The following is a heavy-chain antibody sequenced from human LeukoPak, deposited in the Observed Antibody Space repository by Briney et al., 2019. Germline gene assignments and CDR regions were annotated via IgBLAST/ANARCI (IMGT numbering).Heavy chain of an antibody. V-gene: IGHV1-2*02. D-gene: IGHD3-9*01. CDR2: INPNSGGT. Sequence: ASVKVSCKASGYTFTGHYMHWVRQAPGQGLEWMGWINPNSGGTNYAQKFQGRVTMTRDTSISTAYMELSMLRSDDTAVYYCARDRYYDILTGYSRGAFGIWGQGTMVTVSS. CDR1: GYTFTGHY. CDR3: ARDRYYDILTGYSRGAFGI. J-gene: IGHJ3*02.